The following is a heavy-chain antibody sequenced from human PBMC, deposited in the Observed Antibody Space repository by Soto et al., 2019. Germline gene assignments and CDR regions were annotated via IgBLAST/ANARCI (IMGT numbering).Heavy chain of an antibody. D-gene: IGHD1-26*01. CDR1: GFTFSSYA. V-gene: IGHV3-23*01. J-gene: IGHJ4*02. CDR3: AKRVVGASPLDNDFDY. Sequence: EVQLLESGGGLVQPGGSLRLSCAASGFTFSSYAMSWVRQAPGKGLEWVSAISGSGSGTYYADSVKGRFTISRDNSKSTLYLQINSLRAEDTAVYYCAKRVVGASPLDNDFDYWGQGTLVTVSS. CDR2: ISGSGSGT.